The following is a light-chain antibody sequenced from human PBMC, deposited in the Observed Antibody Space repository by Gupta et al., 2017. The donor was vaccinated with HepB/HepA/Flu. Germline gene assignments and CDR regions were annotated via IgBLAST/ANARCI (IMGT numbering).Light chain of an antibody. V-gene: IGKV2D-29*01. CDR1: QSRLHSDGKNY. J-gene: IGKJ5*01. CDR2: EVS. Sequence: DSVLTQTPLSLSVTPGPPSSISCKSSQSRLHSDGKNYLYWYLQKPGQPPQLLIYEVSNRVSGVPDRFSGSGSGTDFTLKVSRVDAEDAGVYYCLQTIQAPITFGQGTRLGIK. CDR3: LQTIQAPIT.